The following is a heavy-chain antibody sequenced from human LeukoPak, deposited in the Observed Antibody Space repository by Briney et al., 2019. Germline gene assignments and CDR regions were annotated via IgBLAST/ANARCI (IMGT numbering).Heavy chain of an antibody. D-gene: IGHD3-10*01. CDR1: TFTFSIYW. CDR3: ATGSGTYYDS. V-gene: IGHV3-74*01. CDR2: INGDGSAS. Sequence: PGGSLRLSCEASTFTFSIYWMHWVRQAPGKGLVWVSYINGDGSASNYADSVKGRLTISRDNAKNTLYLQINSLRAEDTAVYYCATGSGTYYDSWGQGTLVTVSS. J-gene: IGHJ4*02.